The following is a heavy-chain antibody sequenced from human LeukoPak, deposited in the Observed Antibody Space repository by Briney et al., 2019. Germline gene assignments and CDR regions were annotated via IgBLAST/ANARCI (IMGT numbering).Heavy chain of an antibody. CDR3: AKDPAMVTFHWFDP. Sequence: GGSLRLSCAASGFTFSSYGMHWVRQAPGKGLEGLAFIRYDGSNKYYADSVKGRFTISRDNSKNTLYLQMNSLRAEDTAVYYCAKDPAMVTFHWFDPWGQGTLVTVSS. CDR2: IRYDGSNK. D-gene: IGHD5-18*01. V-gene: IGHV3-30*02. CDR1: GFTFSSYG. J-gene: IGHJ5*02.